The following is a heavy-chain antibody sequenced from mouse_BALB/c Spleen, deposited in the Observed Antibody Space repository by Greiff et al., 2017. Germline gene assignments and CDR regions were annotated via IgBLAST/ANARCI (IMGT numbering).Heavy chain of an antibody. J-gene: IGHJ1*01. CDR1: GFNIKDTY. CDR2: IDPANGNT. D-gene: IGHD1-1*01. Sequence: VQLQQSGAELVKPGASVKLSCTASGFNIKDTYMHWVKQRPEQGLERIGRIDPANGNTKYDPKFQGKATITADTSSNTAYLQLSSLTSEDTAVYYCARRYYGYWYFDVWGAGTTVTVSS. CDR3: ARRYYGYWYFDV. V-gene: IGHV14-3*02.